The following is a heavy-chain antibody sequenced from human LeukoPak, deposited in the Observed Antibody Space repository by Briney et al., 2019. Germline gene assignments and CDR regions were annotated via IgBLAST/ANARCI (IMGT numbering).Heavy chain of an antibody. D-gene: IGHD6-13*01. Sequence: GGSLKLSCAASGFTFSSYSMHWVRQAPGKGLEWVAVTWYDGSNKYYADSVKGRFTISRDNSKNTLYLQMNSLRDEDTAVYYCARELAAWGQGTLVTVSS. V-gene: IGHV3-33*01. CDR2: TWYDGSNK. J-gene: IGHJ4*02. CDR3: ARELAA. CDR1: GFTFSSYS.